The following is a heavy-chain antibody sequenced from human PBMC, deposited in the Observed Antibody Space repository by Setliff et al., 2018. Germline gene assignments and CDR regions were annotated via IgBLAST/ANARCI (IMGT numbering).Heavy chain of an antibody. CDR1: GFTFSSYA. D-gene: IGHD1-26*01. CDR2: ISGSGGST. CDR3: ARSLVGATTGIDY. Sequence: PGGSLRLSCAASGFTFSSYAMSWVRQAPGKGLEWVSAISGSGGSTYYADSVKGRFTISRDNSKNTLYLQMNSLRAEDTAVYYCARSLVGATTGIDYWGQGTLVTVSS. V-gene: IGHV3-23*01. J-gene: IGHJ4*02.